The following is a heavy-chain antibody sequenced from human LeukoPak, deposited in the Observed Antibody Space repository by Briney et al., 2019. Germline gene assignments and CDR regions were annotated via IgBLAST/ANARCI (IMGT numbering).Heavy chain of an antibody. J-gene: IGHJ4*02. CDR1: GFTFSSHA. Sequence: GGSLRLSCAASGFTFSSHAMNWVRQAPGKGLEWVSAISVTGGNTYYADSAKGRFPISRDNSKYTVYLQMNSLRADDTAVYYCAKDPGTVTTYFGYYFDYWGQGPLVTVS. CDR2: ISVTGGNT. V-gene: IGHV3-23*01. CDR3: AKDPGTVTTYFGYYFDY. D-gene: IGHD4-17*01.